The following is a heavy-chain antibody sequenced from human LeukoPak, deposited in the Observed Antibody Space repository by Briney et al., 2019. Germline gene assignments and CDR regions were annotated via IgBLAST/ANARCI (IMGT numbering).Heavy chain of an antibody. J-gene: IGHJ4*02. CDR1: GGSFSGYY. V-gene: IGHV4-34*01. Sequence: ASETLSLTCAVYGGSFSGYYWSWIRQPPGKGLEWIGEINHSGSTNYNPSLKSRVTISVDTSKNQFSLKLSSVTAADTAVYYCARANMTTEWFDYWGQGTLVTVSS. CDR2: INHSGST. D-gene: IGHD4-11*01. CDR3: ARANMTTEWFDY.